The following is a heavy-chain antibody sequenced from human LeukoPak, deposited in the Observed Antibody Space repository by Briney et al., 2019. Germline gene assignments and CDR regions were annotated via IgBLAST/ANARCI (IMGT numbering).Heavy chain of an antibody. J-gene: IGHJ4*02. Sequence: GGSLRLSCTASGFNFGEYAMTWVRQAPGKGLEWVAKIKPDGSEIYHVDSVHGRFTISRDNAKNSLYLQMNSLRAEDTAVYYCATSRFYLESWGQGTLVTVSS. V-gene: IGHV3-7*01. CDR1: GFNFGEYA. CDR3: ATSRFYLES. CDR2: IKPDGSEI.